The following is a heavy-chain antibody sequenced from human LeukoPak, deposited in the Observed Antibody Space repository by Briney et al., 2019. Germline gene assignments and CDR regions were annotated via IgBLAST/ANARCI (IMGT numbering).Heavy chain of an antibody. CDR3: ARDYYDSSGYYPYWYFDL. V-gene: IGHV1-46*01. CDR1: GYTFTSYY. D-gene: IGHD3-22*01. J-gene: IGHJ2*01. CDR2: INPSGGST. Sequence: ASVKVSCKASGYTFTSYYMHWVRQAPGQGLEWMGIINPSGGSTSYAQKFQGRVTMTRDTFTSTVYMELSSLRSEDTAVYYCARDYYDSSGYYPYWYFDLWGRGTLVTVSS.